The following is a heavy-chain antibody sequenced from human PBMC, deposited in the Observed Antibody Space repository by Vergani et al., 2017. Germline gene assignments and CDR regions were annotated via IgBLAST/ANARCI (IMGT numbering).Heavy chain of an antibody. Sequence: EVQLVESGGGLVQPGRSLRLSCAASGFTFDDYAMHWVRQAQGKGLEWVSGISWNSGSIGYEGSVKGRFTISRENAKNTLYLQMDSLRADDTAVYYCARDGCELLDYFYFMDVWGKGTTVTVSS. CDR3: ARDGCELLDYFYFMDV. V-gene: IGHV3-9*01. J-gene: IGHJ6*03. CDR1: GFTFDDYA. D-gene: IGHD1-7*01. CDR2: ISWNSGSI.